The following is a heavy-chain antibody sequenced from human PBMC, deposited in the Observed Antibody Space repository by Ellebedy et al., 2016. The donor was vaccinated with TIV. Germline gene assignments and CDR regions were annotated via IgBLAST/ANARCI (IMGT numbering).Heavy chain of an antibody. CDR2: IYHSGST. Sequence: MPSETLSLTCTVSGYSISSGYYWGWIRQPPGKGLEWIGSIYHSGSTYYTPSLKSRVTISVDTSKNQFSLKLSSVTAADTAVYYCAVQQLSAVFWFDPWGQGTLVTVSS. CDR1: GYSISSGYY. CDR3: AVQQLSAVFWFDP. V-gene: IGHV4-38-2*02. D-gene: IGHD6-13*01. J-gene: IGHJ5*02.